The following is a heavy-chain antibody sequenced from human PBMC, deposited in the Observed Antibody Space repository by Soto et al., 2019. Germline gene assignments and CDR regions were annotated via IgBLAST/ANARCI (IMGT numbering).Heavy chain of an antibody. CDR1: GGSISSYY. CDR2: IYYSGST. CDR3: ARHELLWFGESSGDDAFDI. J-gene: IGHJ3*02. D-gene: IGHD3-10*01. Sequence: PSETLSLTCTVSGGSISSYYWSWIRQPPGKGLEWIGYIYYSGSTNYNPSLKSRVTITVDTSKNQFSLKLSSVTAADTAVYYCARHELLWFGESSGDDAFDIWGQGTMVTVSS. V-gene: IGHV4-59*08.